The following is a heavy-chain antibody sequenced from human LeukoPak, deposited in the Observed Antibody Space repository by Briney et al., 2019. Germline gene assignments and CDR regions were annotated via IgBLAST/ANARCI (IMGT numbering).Heavy chain of an antibody. CDR2: VQHIGGET. CDR1: GFTFSSYW. J-gene: IGHJ1*01. CDR3: ATYSILNAREFRY. V-gene: IGHV3-7*01. D-gene: IGHD4-11*01. Sequence: GGSLRLSCAASGFTFSSYWMGWVRQAPGKGLEWVANVQHIGGETYYVDSVKGRFTISRDNAKNSVYLQMNSLGADDTAVYYCATYSILNAREFRYWGQGTLVTVTS.